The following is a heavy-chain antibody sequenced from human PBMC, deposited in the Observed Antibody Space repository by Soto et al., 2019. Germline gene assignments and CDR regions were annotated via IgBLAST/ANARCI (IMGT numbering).Heavy chain of an antibody. D-gene: IGHD1-7*01. Sequence: ETLSLTCAVYGGSFSTYYWSWIRHPPGKGLEWIGEINHRGSTNYNPYLKSRVTISVDTSKNQFSLKLSSVTAADRAVYYCARGLNWNYGAFDYWGQGTLVTGSS. J-gene: IGHJ4*02. CDR2: INHRGST. CDR3: ARGLNWNYGAFDY. CDR1: GGSFSTYY. V-gene: IGHV4-34*01.